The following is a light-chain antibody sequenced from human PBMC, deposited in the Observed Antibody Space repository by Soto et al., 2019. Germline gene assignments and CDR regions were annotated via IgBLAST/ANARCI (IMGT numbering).Light chain of an antibody. CDR2: KAS. CDR1: QTISSW. V-gene: IGKV1-5*03. J-gene: IGKJ1*01. CDR3: QHYNSYSEA. Sequence: DIQMTQSPSTLSGSVGDRVTITCRASQTISSWLAWYQQKPGKAPKLLIYKASTFKSGVPSRFSGSGSGTEFTFAISSLQPDDFATYYCQHYNSYSEAFGQGTKVELK.